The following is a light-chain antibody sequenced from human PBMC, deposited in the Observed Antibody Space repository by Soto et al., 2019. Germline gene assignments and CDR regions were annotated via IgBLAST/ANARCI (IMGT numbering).Light chain of an antibody. J-gene: IGKJ2*01. CDR2: DTS. Sequence: EIVLTQSPGTLSLSPGERATLSCGASQSVRSIYVALYQQRPGQTPRLLIYDTSKRATGIPDRFSGSGSGTDFTLTISRLEPEDFAVYYCQQYGSTPWSFGQGTKVEIK. V-gene: IGKV3-20*01. CDR3: QQYGSTPWS. CDR1: QSVRSIY.